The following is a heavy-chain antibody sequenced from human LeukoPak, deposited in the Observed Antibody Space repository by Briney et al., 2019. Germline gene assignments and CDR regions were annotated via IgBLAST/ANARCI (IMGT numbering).Heavy chain of an antibody. V-gene: IGHV4-59*08. Sequence: SETLSLTCTVFGGSISSYYWSWICQPPRKGLEWVGDIYYGGSTNYNPSLKSRVAISVDTSKNQFSLKLSSVTAADTAVYYCAGRYGSGSYSPYYYYYMDGWGKGTTVTVSS. J-gene: IGHJ6*03. CDR1: GGSISSYY. CDR2: IYYGGST. D-gene: IGHD3-10*01. CDR3: AGRYGSGSYSPYYYYYMDG.